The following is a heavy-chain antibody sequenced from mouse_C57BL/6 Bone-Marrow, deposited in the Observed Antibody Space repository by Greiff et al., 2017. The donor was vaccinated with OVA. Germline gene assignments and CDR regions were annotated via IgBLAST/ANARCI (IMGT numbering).Heavy chain of an antibody. CDR3: TRRAGGNYGSSP. Sequence: VQLQQSGAELVRPGASVKLSCTASGFNIKDDYMHWVKQRPEQGLEWIGWIDPENGDTEYASKFQGKATITADTSSNTAYLQLSSLTSEDTAVDYCTRRAGGNYGSSPWGQGTTLTVSS. V-gene: IGHV14-4*01. CDR1: GFNIKDDY. J-gene: IGHJ2*01. CDR2: IDPENGDT. D-gene: IGHD1-1*01.